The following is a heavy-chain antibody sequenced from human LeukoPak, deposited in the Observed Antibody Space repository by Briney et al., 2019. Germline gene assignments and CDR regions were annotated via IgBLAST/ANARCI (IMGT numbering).Heavy chain of an antibody. D-gene: IGHD1-14*01. Sequence: GGSLRLSCAASGFTFSSFSMNWVRQAPGKGLEWVSTLSASGAATYYADSVKGRFTISRDNSKNTLYLQMNSLRAEDTAVYYCARPRGYFDYWGQGTLVTVSS. J-gene: IGHJ4*02. CDR3: ARPRGYFDY. V-gene: IGHV3-23*01. CDR1: GFTFSSFS. CDR2: LSASGAAT.